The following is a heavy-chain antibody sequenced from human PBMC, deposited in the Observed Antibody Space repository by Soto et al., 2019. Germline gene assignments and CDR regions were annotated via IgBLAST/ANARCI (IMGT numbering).Heavy chain of an antibody. J-gene: IGHJ5*02. V-gene: IGHV2-5*02. D-gene: IGHD6-25*01. CDR1: GFSLSTSGVG. Sequence: SGPTLVNPTQTLTLTCTFSGFSLSTSGVGGGWIRQPPGKALEWLALIYWDDDKRYSPSLKRRLTITKDTSKNQVVLTMTNMDPVDTATYYCAHRTAVGPVNWFDPWGQGTLVTVSS. CDR3: AHRTAVGPVNWFDP. CDR2: IYWDDDK.